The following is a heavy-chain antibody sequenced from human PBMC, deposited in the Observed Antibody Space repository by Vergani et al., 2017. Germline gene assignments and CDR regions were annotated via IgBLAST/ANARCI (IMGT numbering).Heavy chain of an antibody. J-gene: IGHJ4*02. Sequence: EVQLVESGGGLVQPGGSLRLSCAASGFTFSSYAMSWVRQAPGKGLEWVSAISGSGGSTYYADSVKGRFTISRDNAKNSLYLQMNSLRAEDTAVYYCAREHDYGDYGVSPFDYWGQGTLVTVSS. V-gene: IGHV3-23*04. CDR3: AREHDYGDYGVSPFDY. CDR2: ISGSGGST. D-gene: IGHD4-17*01. CDR1: GFTFSSYA.